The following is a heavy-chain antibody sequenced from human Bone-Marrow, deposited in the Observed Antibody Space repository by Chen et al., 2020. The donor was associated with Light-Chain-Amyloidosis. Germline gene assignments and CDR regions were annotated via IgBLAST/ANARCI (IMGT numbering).Heavy chain of an antibody. J-gene: IGHJ4*02. V-gene: IGHV5-51*01. CDR3: ARRRDGYNFDY. D-gene: IGHD5-12*01. Sequence: EQSGPEEKKPGESLKISCTGSGYTFPNYWIGWVRQMPGKGLEWMGVIYPDDSDARYSPSFEGQVTISADKSITTAYLQWRSLKASDTAMYYCARRRDGYNFDYWGQGTLVTVSS. CDR1: GYTFPNYW. CDR2: IYPDDSDA.